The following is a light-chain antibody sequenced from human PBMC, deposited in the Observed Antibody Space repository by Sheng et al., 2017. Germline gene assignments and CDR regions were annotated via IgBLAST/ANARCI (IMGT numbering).Light chain of an antibody. V-gene: IGKV3-11*01. CDR1: QSVDTY. Sequence: EIVLTQSPATLSLFPGQRATLSCRASQSVDTYVAWYQQKPGQAPRLLIYDSFNRATGIPARFSGSGSGTDFTLTISSLEPEDFAVYYCQQRRNWPSFGQGDTTGD. CDR2: DSF. J-gene: IGKJ5*01. CDR3: QQRRNWPS.